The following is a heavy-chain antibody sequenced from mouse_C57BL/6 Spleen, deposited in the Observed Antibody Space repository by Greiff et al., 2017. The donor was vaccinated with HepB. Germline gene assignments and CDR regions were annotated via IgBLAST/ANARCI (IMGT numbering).Heavy chain of an antibody. CDR1: GYTFTNYW. Sequence: QVQLQQSGAELVRPGTSVKMSCKASGYTFTNYWIGWAKQSPAHGLEWIGDIYPGGGYTNYNEKFKGKATLTADKSSSTAYMQFSSLTSEDSAIYYCARGDYYGSHFAYWGQGTLVTVSA. V-gene: IGHV1-63*01. CDR3: ARGDYYGSHFAY. CDR2: IYPGGGYT. J-gene: IGHJ3*01. D-gene: IGHD1-1*01.